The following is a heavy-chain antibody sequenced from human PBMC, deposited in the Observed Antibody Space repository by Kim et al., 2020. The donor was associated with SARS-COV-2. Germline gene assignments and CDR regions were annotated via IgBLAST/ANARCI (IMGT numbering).Heavy chain of an antibody. J-gene: IGHJ4*02. CDR1: GFTFSNAW. V-gene: IGHV3-15*01. Sequence: GGSLRLSCAASGFTFSNAWMSWVRQAPGKGLEWVGRIKSKTDGGTTDYAAPVKGRFTISRDDSKNTLYLQMNSLKTEDTAVYYCTTGYHDYGDYDQYDYWGQGTLVTVSS. D-gene: IGHD4-17*01. CDR2: IKSKTDGGTT. CDR3: TTGYHDYGDYDQYDY.